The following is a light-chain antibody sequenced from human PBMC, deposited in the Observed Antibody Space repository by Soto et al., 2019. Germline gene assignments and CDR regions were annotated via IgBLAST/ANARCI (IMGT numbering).Light chain of an antibody. CDR3: SSYTITSTII. Sequence: QSALTQPASVSGSPGQSITISCTGTSRDVGGYKFVSWFQQHPGTAPKLIIYEATNRPSGVSNRFSGSKSGNTASLTISALQAEDEADYYCSSYTITSTIIFGGGTKLTVL. CDR2: EAT. CDR1: SRDVGGYKF. V-gene: IGLV2-14*01. J-gene: IGLJ2*01.